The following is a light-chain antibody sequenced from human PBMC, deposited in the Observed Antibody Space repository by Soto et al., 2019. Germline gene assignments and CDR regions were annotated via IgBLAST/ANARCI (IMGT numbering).Light chain of an antibody. J-gene: IGKJ1*01. CDR2: GAS. CDR3: HQYGSAPWT. Sequence: IVLTQSPGTLSLSPGERGALSCRASQSVSSNYVAWYQQKPGQAPRLLISGASNRATGTPDRFRGSGSGTDFTLTITRLEPEDFAVYYCHQYGSAPWTFGPGTKVDIK. V-gene: IGKV3-20*01. CDR1: QSVSSNY.